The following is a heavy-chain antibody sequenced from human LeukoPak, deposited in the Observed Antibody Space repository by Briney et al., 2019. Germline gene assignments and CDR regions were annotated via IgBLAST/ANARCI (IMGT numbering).Heavy chain of an antibody. CDR2: IYYSGST. J-gene: IGHJ6*02. CDR1: GGSISSGGYS. V-gene: IGHV4-61*08. CDR3: ARLSRDGYNRHYYYYGMDV. Sequence: SQTLSLTCAVSGGSISSGGYSWSWIRQPPGKGLEWIGYIYYSGSTNYNPSLKSRVTISVDTSKNQFSLKLSSVTAADTAVYYCARLSRDGYNRHYYYYGMDVWGQGTTVTVSS. D-gene: IGHD5-24*01.